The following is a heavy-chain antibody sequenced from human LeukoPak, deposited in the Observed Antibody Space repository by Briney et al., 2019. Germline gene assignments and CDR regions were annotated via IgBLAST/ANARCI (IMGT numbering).Heavy chain of an antibody. CDR2: INPSGGST. CDR1: GYTFTSYY. V-gene: IGHV1-46*01. J-gene: IGHJ5*02. CDR3: ARVYGTRGSGGVDWFDP. Sequence: GASVKVSCKASGYTFTSYYMHWVRQAPGQGLEWMGIINPSGGSTSYAQKFQGRVTMTRDTSTSTVYMELSSLRSEDTAVYYCARVYGTRGSGGVDWFDPWGQGTLVTVSS. D-gene: IGHD2-15*01.